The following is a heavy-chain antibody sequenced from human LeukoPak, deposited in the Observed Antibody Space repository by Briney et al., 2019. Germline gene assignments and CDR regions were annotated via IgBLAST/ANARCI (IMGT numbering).Heavy chain of an antibody. D-gene: IGHD3-3*01. CDR1: GYSFTTYW. CDR3: ARLPGFLEWAFDY. CDR2: IYPGDSDT. V-gene: IGHV5-51*01. J-gene: IGHJ4*02. Sequence: GESLKISCKGSGYSFTTYWIGWVRQMPGKGLEWMGIIYPGDSDTRYSPSFQGQVTISADKSISTAYLQWISLRASDTAMYYCARLPGFLEWAFDYWAREPWSPSPQ.